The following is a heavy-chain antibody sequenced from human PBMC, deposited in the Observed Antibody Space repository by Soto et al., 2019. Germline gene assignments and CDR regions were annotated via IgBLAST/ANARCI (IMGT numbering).Heavy chain of an antibody. J-gene: IGHJ5*02. CDR2: ISGSGGST. Sequence: GGSLRLSCVASGFTFSSYAMSWVRQAPGKGLELVSAISGSGGSTYYADSVKGRFTISRDNSKNTLYLQMNSLRAEDTAVYYCAKDGSSWWSTNSFDPWGQGTLVTVSS. CDR1: GFTFSSYA. V-gene: IGHV3-23*01. D-gene: IGHD6-6*01. CDR3: AKDGSSWWSTNSFDP.